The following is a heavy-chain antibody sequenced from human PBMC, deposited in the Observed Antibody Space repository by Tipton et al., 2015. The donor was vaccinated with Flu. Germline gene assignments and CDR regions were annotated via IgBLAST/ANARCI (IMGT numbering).Heavy chain of an antibody. J-gene: IGHJ6*02. Sequence: VQLVQSGAVVKKPGGSLMISCKGSGYTFTSYWIAWVRQLPGKGLEWMGTIYPGDSETTYSPSFQGQVSTSVDRSISTAFLQWSSLKASDSAMYSCARVFGMPSMGVWGQGTTVTVSS. D-gene: IGHD3-16*01. CDR3: ARVFGMPSMGV. CDR1: GYTFTSYW. V-gene: IGHV5-51*01. CDR2: IYPGDSET.